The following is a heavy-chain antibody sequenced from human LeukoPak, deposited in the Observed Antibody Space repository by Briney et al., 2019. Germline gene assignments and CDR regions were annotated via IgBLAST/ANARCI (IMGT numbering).Heavy chain of an antibody. J-gene: IGHJ4*02. D-gene: IGHD3-3*01. V-gene: IGHV4-31*03. CDR2: IYYSGST. CDR3: ARGDYDFWSGIPPYFDY. Sequence: SQTLSLTCTVSGGSISSGGYYWSWIRQHPGKGLEWIGYIYYSGSTYYNPSLKSRVTISVDTSKNQFSLKLSSVTAADTAVYYCARGDYDFWSGIPPYFDYWGQGTPVTVSS. CDR1: GGSISSGGYY.